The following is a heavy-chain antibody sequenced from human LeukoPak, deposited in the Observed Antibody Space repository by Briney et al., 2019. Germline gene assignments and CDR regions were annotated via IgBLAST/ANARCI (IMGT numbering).Heavy chain of an antibody. J-gene: IGHJ4*02. V-gene: IGHV4-61*05. CDR3: VRPRYRHYYDSSGYYMAY. CDR2: IYYSGST. Sequence: SETLSLTCTVSGDSISTSTYYWSWIRQPPGKGLEWIGYIYYSGSTDYNPSLKSRVTISVDTSKNQFSLKLSSVTAADTAVYYCVRPRYRHYYDSSGYYMAYWGQGTLVTVSS. CDR1: GDSISTSTYY. D-gene: IGHD3-22*01.